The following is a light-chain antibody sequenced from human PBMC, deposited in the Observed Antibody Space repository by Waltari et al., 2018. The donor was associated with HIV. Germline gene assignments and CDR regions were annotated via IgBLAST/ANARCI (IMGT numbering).Light chain of an antibody. CDR3: ASWDDTLNGVV. V-gene: IGLV1-44*01. J-gene: IGLJ2*01. CDR2: NSN. Sequence: QSVLTQPSSASGTPGQRVTISCSGSSHNIGNKRVTWYQQVPGMAPKLLIYNSNQRPSGVPDRFSGSKSGTSASLAISGLQSEDEADYYCASWDDTLNGVVFGGGTKVTVL. CDR1: SHNIGNKR.